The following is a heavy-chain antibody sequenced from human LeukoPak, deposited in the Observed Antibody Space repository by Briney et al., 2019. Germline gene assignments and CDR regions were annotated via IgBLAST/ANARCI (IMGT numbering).Heavy chain of an antibody. CDR2: ISAYNGNT. J-gene: IGHJ4*02. Sequence: ASVKVSCKASGYTFTSYGISWVRQAPGQGLEWMGWISAYNGNTNYAQKLQGRVTMTTDTSTSTAYMELRSLRSDDTAVYYCATMCYYDSSGYYPFDYWGQGTLVTVSS. D-gene: IGHD3-22*01. V-gene: IGHV1-18*01. CDR3: ATMCYYDSSGYYPFDY. CDR1: GYTFTSYG.